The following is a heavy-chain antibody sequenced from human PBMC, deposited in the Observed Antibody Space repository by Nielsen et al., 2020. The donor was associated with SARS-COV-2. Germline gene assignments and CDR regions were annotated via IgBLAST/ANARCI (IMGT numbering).Heavy chain of an antibody. Sequence: GESLKISCVASGFTFSSYDMRWVRQAPGKGLEWVSAIGSAGDTYYPGSVKGRFTISRENAKNSLYLQMNSLRAGDTAVYYCARGGYGCVGGGMDVWGPGATVTVSS. V-gene: IGHV3-13*04. D-gene: IGHD6-25*01. CDR3: ARGGYGCVGGGMDV. CDR1: GFTFSSYD. CDR2: IGSAGDT. J-gene: IGHJ6*02.